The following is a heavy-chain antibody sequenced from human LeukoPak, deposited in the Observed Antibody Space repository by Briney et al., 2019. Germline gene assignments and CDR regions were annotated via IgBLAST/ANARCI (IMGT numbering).Heavy chain of an antibody. CDR2: INSDGSST. Sequence: AGGSLRLSCAASGFTFSSYWMHWVRQAPGKGLVWVSRINSDGSSTSYADSVKGRFTISRDNAKNTLYLQMNSLRAEDTAVYYCAKSYNGYESKPDYWGQGTLVTVSS. V-gene: IGHV3-74*01. CDR3: AKSYNGYESKPDY. J-gene: IGHJ4*02. D-gene: IGHD5-12*01. CDR1: GFTFSSYW.